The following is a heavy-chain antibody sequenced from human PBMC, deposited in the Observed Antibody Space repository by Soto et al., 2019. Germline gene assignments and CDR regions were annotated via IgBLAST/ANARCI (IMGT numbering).Heavy chain of an antibody. J-gene: IGHJ4*02. CDR1: GGSISGYY. CDR3: ARRYSPGFDY. CDR2: VNYSGST. Sequence: QVQLQESGPGLVKPSETLALTCTVSGGSISGYYWSWIRQPPGKGLEWIGYVNYSGSTNYNPAFTSRVTISVDTSKHQCSLKLSSVTAADTAVYYCARRYSPGFDYWGQGTLVTVSS. V-gene: IGHV4-59*08. D-gene: IGHD4-4*01.